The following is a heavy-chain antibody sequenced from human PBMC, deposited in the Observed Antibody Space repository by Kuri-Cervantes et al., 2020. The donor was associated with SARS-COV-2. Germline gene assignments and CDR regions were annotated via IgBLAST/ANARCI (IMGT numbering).Heavy chain of an antibody. D-gene: IGHD6-19*01. CDR1: GFTFSNAW. CDR3: AKDQYSSGWYPHY. V-gene: IGHV3-15*01. CDR2: IKSKTDGGTT. Sequence: GESLKISCAASGFTFSNAWMSWVRQAPGKGLEWVGRIKSKTDGGTTDYAAPVKGRFTISRDDSKNTLYLQMNSLKTEDTAVYYCAKDQYSSGWYPHYWGQGILVTVSS. J-gene: IGHJ4*02.